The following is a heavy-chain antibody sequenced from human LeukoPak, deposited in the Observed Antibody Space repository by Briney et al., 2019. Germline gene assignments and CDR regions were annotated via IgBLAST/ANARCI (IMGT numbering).Heavy chain of an antibody. CDR3: ARGLNTDY. CDR1: GFTFSSYW. Sequence: GGSLRLSCAASGFTFSSYWMNWVRQAPGKGLEWVANIKQDGSEKYYVDSLKGRFTISRDNAKNSVYLQMNSLRAEDTAMYYCARGLNTDYWGQGTLVTVSS. CDR2: IKQDGSEK. J-gene: IGHJ4*02. V-gene: IGHV3-7*01.